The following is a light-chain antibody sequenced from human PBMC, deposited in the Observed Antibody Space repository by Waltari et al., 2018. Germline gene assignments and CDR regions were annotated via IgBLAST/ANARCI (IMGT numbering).Light chain of an antibody. CDR2: QDN. CDR3: QAWDSSTVV. CDR1: KLGNKY. V-gene: IGLV3-1*01. J-gene: IGLJ2*01. Sequence: SYELTQPPSVSVSPGPTASLPCSGDKLGNKYACWYQQKPGQSPVLVIYQDNKRPSGIPERFSGSNSGNTATLTISGTQAMDEADYYCQAWDSSTVVFGGGTKLTVL.